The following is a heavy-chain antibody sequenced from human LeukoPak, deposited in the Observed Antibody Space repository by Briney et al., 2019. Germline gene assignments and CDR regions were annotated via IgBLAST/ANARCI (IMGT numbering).Heavy chain of an antibody. V-gene: IGHV1-46*02. D-gene: IGHD1-26*01. Sequence: ASVKVSCKTSGYSFNSHHMHWVRQAPGQGLEWMGIINPSGGSTSYAQKFQGRVTMTRDTSTSTVYMELSSLRSEDTAVYYCARNRPELGGDFDYWGQGTLVTVSS. CDR2: INPSGGST. CDR3: ARNRPELGGDFDY. J-gene: IGHJ4*02. CDR1: GYSFNSHH.